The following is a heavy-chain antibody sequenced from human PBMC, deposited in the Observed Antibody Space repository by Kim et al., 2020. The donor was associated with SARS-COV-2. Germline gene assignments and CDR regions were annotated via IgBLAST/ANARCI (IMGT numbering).Heavy chain of an antibody. Sequence: SETLSLTCTVSGGSISSYYWSWIRQPPGKGLEWIGYIYYSGSTNYNPSLKSRVTISVDTSKNQFSLKLSSVTAADTAVYYCARVGSSGWHYYFDYWGQGTLVTVSS. CDR3: ARVGSSGWHYYFDY. CDR1: GGSISSYY. J-gene: IGHJ4*02. D-gene: IGHD6-19*01. CDR2: IYYSGST. V-gene: IGHV4-59*01.